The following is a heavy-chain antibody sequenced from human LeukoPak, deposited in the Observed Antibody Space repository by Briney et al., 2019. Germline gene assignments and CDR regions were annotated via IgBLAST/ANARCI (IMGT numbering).Heavy chain of an antibody. V-gene: IGHV1-18*01. Sequence: ASVKVSCKASGYTFTSYGISWVRQAPGQGLEWMGWISAYNGNTNYAQKLQGRVTMATDTSTSTAYMELRSLRPDDTAVYYCARFARPDTAMDPLYYYYGMDVWGQGTTVTVSS. CDR2: ISAYNGNT. CDR1: GYTFTSYG. D-gene: IGHD5-18*01. J-gene: IGHJ6*02. CDR3: ARFARPDTAMDPLYYYYGMDV.